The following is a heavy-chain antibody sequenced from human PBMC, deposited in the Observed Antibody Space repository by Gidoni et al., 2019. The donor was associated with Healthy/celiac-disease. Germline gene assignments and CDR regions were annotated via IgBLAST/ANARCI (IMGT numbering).Heavy chain of an antibody. Sequence: EVQLVESGGGLVQPGRSLRLSCAASGFPFDDYAMHWVRQAPGKGLEWVSGITWNSGTIGYADAVKGRFTISRDNAKNSLYLQMNSLRPEDTAWYYCAKDIGFCGSCQRSGGMDVWGQGTTVTVSS. J-gene: IGHJ6*02. CDR1: GFPFDDYA. V-gene: IGHV3-9*01. CDR3: AKDIGFCGSCQRSGGMDV. CDR2: ITWNSGTI. D-gene: IGHD2-15*01.